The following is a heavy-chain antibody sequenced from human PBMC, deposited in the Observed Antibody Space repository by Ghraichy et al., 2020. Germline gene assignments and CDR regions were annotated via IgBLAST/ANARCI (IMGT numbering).Heavy chain of an antibody. D-gene: IGHD3-22*01. CDR3: AKDTYDSSGSRYDN. CDR1: GFTFNNYA. Sequence: GGSLRLSCVASGFTFNNYAMSWVRQAPGMGLEWVSAISGPGTTTYYPDSVEGRFTISKDNSKSTLYLQLNSPRADDTAIYYCAKDTYDSSGSRYDNWGQGTLVTVSS. J-gene: IGHJ4*02. V-gene: IGHV3-23*01. CDR2: ISGPGTTT.